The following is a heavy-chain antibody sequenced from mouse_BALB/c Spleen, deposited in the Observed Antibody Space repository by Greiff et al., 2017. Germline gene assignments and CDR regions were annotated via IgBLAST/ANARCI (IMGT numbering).Heavy chain of an antibody. J-gene: IGHJ1*01. CDR2: ISYEGSN. CDR1: GYSITSGYY. Sequence: EVKLMESGPGLVKPSQSLSLTCSVTGYSITSGYYWNWIRQFPGNQLEWMGYISYEGSNNYNPSLKNRISITRDTSKNQFFLKLNSVTTEDTATYYCARGEYYGSSWYFDVWGAGTTVTVSS. CDR3: ARGEYYGSSWYFDV. D-gene: IGHD1-1*01. V-gene: IGHV3-6*02.